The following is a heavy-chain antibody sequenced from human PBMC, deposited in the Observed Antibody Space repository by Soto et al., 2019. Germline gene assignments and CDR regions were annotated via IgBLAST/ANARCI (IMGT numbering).Heavy chain of an antibody. Sequence: ASVKVSCKASGGTFSSYTISWVRQAPGQGLEWMGRIIPILGIANYAQKFQGRVTITADKSTSTAYMELSSLRSEDTAVYYCARDATEDYGDPSQLGYFDYWGQGTLVTVSS. D-gene: IGHD4-17*01. V-gene: IGHV1-69*04. J-gene: IGHJ4*02. CDR2: IIPILGIA. CDR3: ARDATEDYGDPSQLGYFDY. CDR1: GGTFSSYT.